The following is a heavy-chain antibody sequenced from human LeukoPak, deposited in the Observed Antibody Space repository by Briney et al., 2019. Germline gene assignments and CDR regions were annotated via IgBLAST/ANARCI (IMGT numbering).Heavy chain of an antibody. CDR2: IIPSLGIA. Sequence: SVKVSCKSSGGTFSSYAISWVRQAPGQGLEWMGRIIPSLGIADYAQKFQGRVTITADKSTSTAYMELSSLRSEDTAVYYCARDPKTDSSGYYLRPSDYYYGMDVWGQGTTVTVSS. J-gene: IGHJ6*02. V-gene: IGHV1-69*04. CDR3: ARDPKTDSSGYYLRPSDYYYGMDV. CDR1: GGTFSSYA. D-gene: IGHD3-22*01.